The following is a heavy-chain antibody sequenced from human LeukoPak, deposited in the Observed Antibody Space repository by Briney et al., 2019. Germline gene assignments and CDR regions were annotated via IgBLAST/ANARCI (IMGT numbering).Heavy chain of an antibody. CDR1: GFTFSTYW. J-gene: IGHJ4*02. V-gene: IGHV3-7*04. D-gene: IGHD4-11*01. CDR2: IKQDGSEK. CDR3: ARGYSVYGGEDFDY. Sequence: PGGSLRLSCAASGFTFSTYWMSWVRQTPGKGLEWVANIKQDGSEKYYVDSVKGRFTVSRDSAKNSLYLQMNSLRAEDTAVYYCARGYSVYGGEDFDYWGQGTLVTVSS.